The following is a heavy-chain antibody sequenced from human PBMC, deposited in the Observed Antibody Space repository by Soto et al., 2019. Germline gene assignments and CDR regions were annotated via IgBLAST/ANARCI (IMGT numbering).Heavy chain of an antibody. CDR2: IIPILGIA. V-gene: IGHV1-69*02. D-gene: IGHD2-2*01. CDR1: GGTFSSYT. CDR3: ASSIRVDYYYYGMDV. Sequence: QVQLVQSGAAVKKPGSSVKVSCKASGGTFSSYTISWVRQAPGQGLEWMGRIIPILGIANYAQKFQGRVTITADKSTSTAYMELSSLRSEDTAVYYCASSIRVDYYYYGMDVWGQGTTVTVSS. J-gene: IGHJ6*02.